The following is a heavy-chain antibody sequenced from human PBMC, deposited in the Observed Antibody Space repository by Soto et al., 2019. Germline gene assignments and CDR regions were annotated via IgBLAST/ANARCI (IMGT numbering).Heavy chain of an antibody. CDR2: ISGSGGST. CDR1: GFAFSTYA. J-gene: IGHJ5*02. Sequence: GGSLRLSCAASGFAFSTYAMSWVRQAPGKGLDWVSAISGSGGSTYYADSVKGRFTISRDNSENKLYLQMSSLRAEDTAVYYCARKEGFNWNYAWFDPWGQGTLVTVSS. D-gene: IGHD1-7*01. V-gene: IGHV3-23*01. CDR3: ARKEGFNWNYAWFDP.